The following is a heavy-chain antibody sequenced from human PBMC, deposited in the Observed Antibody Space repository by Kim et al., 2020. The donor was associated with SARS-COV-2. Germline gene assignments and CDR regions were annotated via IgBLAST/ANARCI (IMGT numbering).Heavy chain of an antibody. CDR2: ISSSSSYI. J-gene: IGHJ2*01. D-gene: IGHD3-10*01. CDR3: ARDFSITMVRGVPGWYFDL. CDR1: GFTFSSYS. Sequence: GGSLRLSCAASGFTFSSYSMNWVRQAPGKGLEWVSSISSSSSYIYYADSVKGRFTISRDNAKNSLYLQMNSLRAEDTAVYYCARDFSITMVRGVPGWYFDLWGRGTLVTVSS. V-gene: IGHV3-21*01.